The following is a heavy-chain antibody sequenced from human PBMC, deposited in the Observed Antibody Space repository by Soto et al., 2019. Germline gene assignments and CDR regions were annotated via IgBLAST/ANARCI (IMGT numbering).Heavy chain of an antibody. Sequence: GGSLRLSCAASGFTFSSYGMHWVRQAPGKGLEWVAVISYDGSNKYYADSVKGRFTISRDNSKNTLYLQMNSLRAEDTAVYYCAKDQRNAAAGSYYGMDVWGQGTTVTVSS. J-gene: IGHJ6*02. V-gene: IGHV3-30*18. CDR2: ISYDGSNK. CDR3: AKDQRNAAAGSYYGMDV. D-gene: IGHD6-13*01. CDR1: GFTFSSYG.